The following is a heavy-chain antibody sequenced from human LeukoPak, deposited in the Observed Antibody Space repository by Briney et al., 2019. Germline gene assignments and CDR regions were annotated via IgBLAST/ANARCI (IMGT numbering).Heavy chain of an antibody. CDR1: GFTFDDYA. CDR3: AKDSSSGGHYFDY. Sequence: GGSLRLSCAASGFTFDDYAMHWVRQAPGKGLEWVSGIGWNSGSIAYADSVRGRFTISRDNVKNSLFLELNSLRPEDTALYYCAKDSSSGGHYFDYWGQGTLHTVSS. CDR2: IGWNSGSI. J-gene: IGHJ4*02. D-gene: IGHD6-6*01. V-gene: IGHV3-9*01.